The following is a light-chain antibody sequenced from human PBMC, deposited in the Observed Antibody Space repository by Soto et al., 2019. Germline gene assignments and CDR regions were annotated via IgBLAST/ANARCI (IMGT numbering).Light chain of an antibody. J-gene: IGKJ1*01. CDR1: QSVGRY. V-gene: IGKV3-11*01. Sequence: EIVLTQSPGTLSLSPGEGATLSCRASQSVGRYLAWYQQKPGQAPRLLIYDASNRATGIPARFSGSGSGTDFTLTISSIEPGDFALYHCQQRSSWPRTFGRGTKVEIK. CDR2: DAS. CDR3: QQRSSWPRT.